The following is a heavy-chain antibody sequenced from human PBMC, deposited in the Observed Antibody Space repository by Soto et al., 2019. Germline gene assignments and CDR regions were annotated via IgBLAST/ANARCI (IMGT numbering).Heavy chain of an antibody. CDR2: INHSGSS. Sequence: SETLSLTCAVYGGSFSGYYWSWIRQPPGKGLEWIGEINHSGSSNYNPSLKSRVTISVDTSKNQFSLKLSSVTAADTAVYYCARGITMVRGVIPRPYFDYWGQGTLVTVSS. D-gene: IGHD3-10*01. J-gene: IGHJ4*02. CDR1: GGSFSGYY. CDR3: ARGITMVRGVIPRPYFDY. V-gene: IGHV4-34*01.